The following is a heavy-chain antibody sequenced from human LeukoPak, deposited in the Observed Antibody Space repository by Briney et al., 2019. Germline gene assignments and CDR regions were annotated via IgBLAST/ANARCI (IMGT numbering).Heavy chain of an antibody. CDR3: AKPRGGAAPQAFDY. CDR1: GFTFSSFG. CDR2: ISHPGTNE. D-gene: IGHD6-6*01. V-gene: IGHV3-30*02. J-gene: IGHJ4*02. Sequence: GGSLRLSCTASGFTFSSFGMYWVRQSPGKGLEWVAYISHPGTNENYADSMKGRFTISRDNSKNTLNMQMNSLRAEDTAVYYCAKPRGGAAPQAFDYWGQGTLVTVSS.